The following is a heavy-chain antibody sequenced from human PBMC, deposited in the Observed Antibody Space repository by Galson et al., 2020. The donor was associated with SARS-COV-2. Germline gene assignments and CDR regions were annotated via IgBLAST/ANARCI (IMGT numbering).Heavy chain of an antibody. CDR2: IYHSGST. Sequence: SETLSLTCAVSGGSISSGGYSWNWIRQPPGKGLEWIGHIYHSGSTYYNPSLKSRVTISVDRSKNQFSLKLTSVTAADTAVYCCARAPYSSSWYGYPDYWGQGTLVTVSS. V-gene: IGHV4-30-2*01. D-gene: IGHD6-13*01. J-gene: IGHJ4*02. CDR1: GGSISSGGYS. CDR3: ARAPYSSSWYGYPDY.